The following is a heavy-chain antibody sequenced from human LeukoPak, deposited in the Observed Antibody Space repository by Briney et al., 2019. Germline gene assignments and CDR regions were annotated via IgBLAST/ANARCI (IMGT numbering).Heavy chain of an antibody. CDR1: GGSVSSGSYY. Sequence: KSSETLSLTCTVSGGSVSSGSYYWSWIRQPPGKGLEWIGYIYYSGSTNYNPSLKSRVTISVDTSKNQFSLKLSSVTAADTAVYYCARQHPMVRGVIGFDPWGQGTLVTVSS. V-gene: IGHV4-61*01. D-gene: IGHD3-10*01. J-gene: IGHJ5*02. CDR2: IYYSGST. CDR3: ARQHPMVRGVIGFDP.